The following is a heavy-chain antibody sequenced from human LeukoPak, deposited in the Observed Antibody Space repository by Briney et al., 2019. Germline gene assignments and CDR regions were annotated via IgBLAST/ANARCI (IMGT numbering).Heavy chain of an antibody. Sequence: ASVKVSCKASGYTFSGYYMHWVRQAPGQGLEWMEWINPNSGDTNYAQKFQGRVTLTRDTSISTAYMELNSLISDDTAVYYCARDLTSSGSSGDYWGQGTLITVSS. J-gene: IGHJ4*02. CDR1: GYTFSGYY. D-gene: IGHD3-22*01. CDR2: INPNSGDT. CDR3: ARDLTSSGSSGDY. V-gene: IGHV1-2*02.